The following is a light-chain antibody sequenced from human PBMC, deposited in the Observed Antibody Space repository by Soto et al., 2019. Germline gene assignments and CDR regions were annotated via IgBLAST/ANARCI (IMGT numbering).Light chain of an antibody. J-gene: IGKJ1*01. CDR3: QQYGSSLWT. CDR2: GTS. CDR1: QNISRS. V-gene: IGKV3-15*01. Sequence: EIVMTQSPVTLSVSPGEGATISCRASQNISRSLAWYQQKPGQGPSILIYGTSTRAGGVPARFSGSGAGTDFTLTISRLEPEDFAIYYCQQYGSSLWTFGQGTKVDIK.